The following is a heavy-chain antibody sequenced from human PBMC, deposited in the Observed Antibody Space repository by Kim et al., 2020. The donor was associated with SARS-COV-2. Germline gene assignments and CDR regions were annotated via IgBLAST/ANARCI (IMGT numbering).Heavy chain of an antibody. V-gene: IGHV5-51*01. J-gene: IGHJ6*02. Sequence: PSLQGQVTISADKSISTAYLQWSSLKASDTAMYYCARRTGDDYYYYGMDVWGQGTTVTVSS. CDR3: ARRTGDDYYYYGMDV. D-gene: IGHD7-27*01.